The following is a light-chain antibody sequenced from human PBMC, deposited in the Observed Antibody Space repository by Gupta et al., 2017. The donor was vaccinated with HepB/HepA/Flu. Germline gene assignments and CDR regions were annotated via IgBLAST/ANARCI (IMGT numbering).Light chain of an antibody. CDR2: AVS. J-gene: IGLJ3*02. V-gene: IGLV2-14*01. CDR1: SSDV. CDR3: SSFTSTSSLAV. Sequence: QSALPQPASVSGSPGQSITISCTGTSSDVSWYQQHPGKAPKLMIYAVSNRPARVSYRFSGSKSGDTASLTISGLQAEDEADYYCSSFTSTSSLAVFGGGTKLTVL.